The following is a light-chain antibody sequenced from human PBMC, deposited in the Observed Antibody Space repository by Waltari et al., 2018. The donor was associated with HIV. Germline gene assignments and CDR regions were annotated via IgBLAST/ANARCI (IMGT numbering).Light chain of an antibody. Sequence: QPKMPQAPSASKTPGQRHTMSCSCSKSNIGNNSIYAYHQIPGAAPRLVMARNDRRPAGVPDRFSGTKSGTSAFLAITDLRLDDEATYVCASWDDNLRHWVFGGGTKLTVL. CDR2: RND. CDR3: ASWDDNLRHWV. CDR1: KSNIGNNS. J-gene: IGLJ3*02. V-gene: IGLV1-47*01.